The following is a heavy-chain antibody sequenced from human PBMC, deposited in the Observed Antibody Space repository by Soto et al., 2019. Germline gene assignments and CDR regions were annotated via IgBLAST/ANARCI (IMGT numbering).Heavy chain of an antibody. D-gene: IGHD2-15*01. CDR1: GFTFSSYA. V-gene: IGHV3-23*01. J-gene: IGHJ6*03. Sequence: PGGSLRLSCAASGFTFSSYAMSWVRQAPGKGLEWVSAISGNGGSTYYADSVKGRFTISRDNSKNTLYLQMNSLRAEDTAVYYCAKGEGYCSGGSCPGNYYYYYMDVWGKGTTVTVSS. CDR3: AKGEGYCSGGSCPGNYYYYYMDV. CDR2: ISGNGGST.